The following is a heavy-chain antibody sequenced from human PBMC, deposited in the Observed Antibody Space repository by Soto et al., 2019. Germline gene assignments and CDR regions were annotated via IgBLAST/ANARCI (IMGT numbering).Heavy chain of an antibody. J-gene: IGHJ4*02. V-gene: IGHV3-15*01. Sequence: PGGSLRLSCAASGFTFSNAWMSWVRQAPGKGLEWVGRIKSKTDGGTTDYAAPVKGRFTISRDDSKNTLYLQMNSLKTEDTAVYYCTTGIIVLMVYAKDYWGQGTMVTVS. CDR1: GFTFSNAW. CDR2: IKSKTDGGTT. CDR3: TTGIIVLMVYAKDY. D-gene: IGHD2-8*01.